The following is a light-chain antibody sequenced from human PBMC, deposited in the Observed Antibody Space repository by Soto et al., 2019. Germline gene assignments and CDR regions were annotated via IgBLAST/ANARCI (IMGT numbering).Light chain of an antibody. V-gene: IGKV3-15*01. CDR2: ETS. CDR3: QQYNNWPPFT. J-gene: IGKJ3*01. CDR1: QNIRSN. Sequence: ESVLTQSPGTLSFSPGERATLSCRASQNIRSNLAWYQQKPGQAPRLLIYETSIRAPGIPARFSGSGSGTEFTLTISSLQSEDFAVYHCQQYNNWPPFTFGPGTKVDIK.